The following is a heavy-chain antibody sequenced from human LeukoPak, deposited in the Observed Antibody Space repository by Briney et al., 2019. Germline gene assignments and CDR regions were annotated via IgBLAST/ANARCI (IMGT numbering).Heavy chain of an antibody. CDR1: GFTFSSYS. CDR3: ARDSSGYDFWSGYYTWPKGDAFDI. Sequence: PGGSLRLSCAASGFTFSSYSMNWVRQAPGKGLELVSYISSSSSTIYYADSVKGRFTFSRDNAKNSLYMQMNSLRAEDTAVYYCARDSSGYDFWSGYYTWPKGDAFDIWGQGTMVTVSS. V-gene: IGHV3-48*01. J-gene: IGHJ3*02. CDR2: ISSSSSTI. D-gene: IGHD3-3*01.